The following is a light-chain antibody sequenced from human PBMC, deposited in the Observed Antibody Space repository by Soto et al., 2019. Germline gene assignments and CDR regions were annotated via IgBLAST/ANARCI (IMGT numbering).Light chain of an antibody. V-gene: IGLV3-21*02. J-gene: IGLJ1*01. CDR1: KIGSKI. CDR3: QVWASTDEFFV. CDR2: DAS. Sequence: SYELTQPPSVSVAPGQTARITCGGDKIGSKIVHWYRQRPGQAPVAVVFDASDRPSGIPDRISASRSGDTATLTISRVDAGDEVDYYCQVWASTDEFFVFGSGTKVTVL.